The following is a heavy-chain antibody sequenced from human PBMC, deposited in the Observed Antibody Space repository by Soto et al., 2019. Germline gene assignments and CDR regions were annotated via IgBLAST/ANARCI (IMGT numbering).Heavy chain of an antibody. CDR1: GGSISSSNW. V-gene: IGHV4-4*02. CDR3: ARRANGSGSYYNVNPLYYGMDV. Sequence: LRETLSLTCAVSGGSISSSNWWSWVRQPPWKGLEWVGEIYHSGSTNYNPSLKSRVTISVDKSKNQFSLKLSSVTAADTAVYYCARRANGSGSYYNVNPLYYGMDVGGQGTTVTVSS. CDR2: IYHSGST. J-gene: IGHJ6*02. D-gene: IGHD3-10*01.